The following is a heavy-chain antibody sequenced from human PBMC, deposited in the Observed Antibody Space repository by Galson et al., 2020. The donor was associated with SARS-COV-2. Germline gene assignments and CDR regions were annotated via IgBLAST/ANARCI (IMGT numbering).Heavy chain of an antibody. V-gene: IGHV3-30*03. D-gene: IGHD2-21*01. J-gene: IGHJ4*02. Sequence: GESLKISCAASGFTFSSYGMHWVRQAPGKGLEWVAVISYDGSNKYYADSVKGRFTISRDNSKNTLYLQMNSLRAEDTAVYYCAIALIEAFDYWGQGTLFTVSS. CDR3: AIALIEAFDY. CDR1: GFTFSSYG. CDR2: ISYDGSNK.